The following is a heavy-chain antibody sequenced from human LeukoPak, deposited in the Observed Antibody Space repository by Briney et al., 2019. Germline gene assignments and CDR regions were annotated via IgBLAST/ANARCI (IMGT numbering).Heavy chain of an antibody. V-gene: IGHV3-7*01. Sequence: GGSLRLSCTASGLSFSGQWMNWVRQSPGQWLEWVANIKYDGSEKYYVDSVKGRFTISREDAKNSLSLQMDSVRPEDTAVYYCAFNNNFKYWGQGTLVIVSS. CDR3: AFNNNFKY. CDR2: IKYDGSEK. D-gene: IGHD1/OR15-1a*01. J-gene: IGHJ4*02. CDR1: GLSFSGQW.